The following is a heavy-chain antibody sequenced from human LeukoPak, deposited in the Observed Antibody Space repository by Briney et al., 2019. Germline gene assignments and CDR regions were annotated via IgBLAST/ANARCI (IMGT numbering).Heavy chain of an antibody. J-gene: IGHJ5*02. CDR2: INWNGGST. V-gene: IGHV3-20*04. D-gene: IGHD5-24*01. Sequence: GGSLRLSCAAAGFTFDDYGMSWVRQAPGKVLEWVSGINWNGGSTGYADSVKGRFTISRDNAKNSLYLQMNSLRAEDTALYYCAREDGDDWFDPWGQGTLVTVSS. CDR1: GFTFDDYG. CDR3: AREDGDDWFDP.